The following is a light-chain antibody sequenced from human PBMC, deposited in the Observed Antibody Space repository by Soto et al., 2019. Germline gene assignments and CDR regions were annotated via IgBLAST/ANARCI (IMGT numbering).Light chain of an antibody. J-gene: IGKJ4*01. CDR3: QQSYSAPLT. Sequence: DIQMTQSPSSLSASVGDRVTITCRASQSIGNYLNWYQQKPGKAPKLLIYAASSLQSEVPSRFSGTGSGTDFALTISSLQPEDFATYYCQQSYSAPLTFGGGTQVEIK. CDR1: QSIGNY. V-gene: IGKV1-39*01. CDR2: AAS.